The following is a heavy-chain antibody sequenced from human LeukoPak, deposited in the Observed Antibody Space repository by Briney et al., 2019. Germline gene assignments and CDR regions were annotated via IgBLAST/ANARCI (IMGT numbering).Heavy chain of an antibody. J-gene: IGHJ3*02. D-gene: IGHD6-19*01. V-gene: IGHV5-51*01. CDR2: IYPGDSDT. Sequence: GESLKISCKGSGYSFTSYWIGWVRQMPGKGLEWMGIIYPGDSDTRYSPSFQGQVTISADKSISTAYLQWSSLKASDTAMYYCARHGEDKIAVAGSGGDAFDIWGQGTMVTVSS. CDR1: GYSFTSYW. CDR3: ARHGEDKIAVAGSGGDAFDI.